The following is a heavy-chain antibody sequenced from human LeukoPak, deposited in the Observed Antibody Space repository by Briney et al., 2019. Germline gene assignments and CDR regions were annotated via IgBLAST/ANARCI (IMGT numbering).Heavy chain of an antibody. V-gene: IGHV4-39*07. D-gene: IGHD5-24*01. CDR3: ARGDGYNFYGIDY. CDR1: GGSTSSSSYY. J-gene: IGHJ4*02. CDR2: IYYSGST. Sequence: SETLSLTCTVSGGSTSSSSYYWGWIRQPPGKGLEWIGSIYYSGSTYYNPSLKSRVTISVDTSKNQFSLKLSSVTAADTAVYYCARGDGYNFYGIDYWGQGTLVTVSS.